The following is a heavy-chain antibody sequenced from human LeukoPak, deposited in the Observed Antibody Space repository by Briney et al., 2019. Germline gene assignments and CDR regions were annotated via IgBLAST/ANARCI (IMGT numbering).Heavy chain of an antibody. Sequence: SETLSLTCSVSGGSISSSSYFWGWIRQPPGKGLEWIGSIYYSGSTYSNPSLKSRVTISVDASKSQFSLKLTSVTAADTAVYYCARDGYTYGSFDYWGQGTLVTVSS. CDR3: ARDGYTYGSFDY. CDR1: GGSISSSSYF. J-gene: IGHJ4*02. CDR2: IYYSGST. D-gene: IGHD5-18*01. V-gene: IGHV4-39*01.